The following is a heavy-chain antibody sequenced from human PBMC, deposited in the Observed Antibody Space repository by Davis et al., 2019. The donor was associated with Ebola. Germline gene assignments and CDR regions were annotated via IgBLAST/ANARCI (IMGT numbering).Heavy chain of an antibody. J-gene: IGHJ4*02. CDR2: ISGSGGST. V-gene: IGHV3-23*01. CDR3: AKDGRGFSNQYVDTAMAGTLYFDY. CDR1: GFTFSSYA. Sequence: GGSLRLSCAASGFTFSSYAMSWVRQAPGKGLEWVSAISGSGGSTYYADSVKGRFTISRDNSKNTLYLQMNSLRAEDTAVYYCAKDGRGFSNQYVDTAMAGTLYFDYWGQGTLVTVSS. D-gene: IGHD5-18*01.